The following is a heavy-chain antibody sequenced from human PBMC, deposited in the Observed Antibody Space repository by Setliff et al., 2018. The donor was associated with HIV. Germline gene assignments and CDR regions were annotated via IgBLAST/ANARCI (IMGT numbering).Heavy chain of an antibody. D-gene: IGHD6-13*01. CDR2: INWSGGST. CDR1: GFSFSNFA. CDR3: ARDNSSPYFDY. Sequence: PGGSLRLSCAASGFSFSNFAMSWVRQAPGKGLELVSTINWSGGSTSYADSVKGRFTISRDNSKNSLYLQMNSLRTEDTALYYCARDNSSPYFDYWGQGTLVTVSS. J-gene: IGHJ4*02. V-gene: IGHV3-20*04.